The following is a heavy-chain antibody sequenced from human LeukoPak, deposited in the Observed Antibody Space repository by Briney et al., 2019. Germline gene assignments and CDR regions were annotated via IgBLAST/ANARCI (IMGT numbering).Heavy chain of an antibody. V-gene: IGHV3-23*01. Sequence: GGSLRLSCAASGFTFSSYVMSWVRQAPGKGLEWVSAISGSGNSTYYAASLKGRFTISRDNSKNTLYLQMSSLRAEDTAVYYCARGYNNYGYVFDIWGQGTVVTVSS. CDR2: ISGSGNST. CDR3: ARGYNNYGYVFDI. J-gene: IGHJ3*02. D-gene: IGHD4-11*01. CDR1: GFTFSSYV.